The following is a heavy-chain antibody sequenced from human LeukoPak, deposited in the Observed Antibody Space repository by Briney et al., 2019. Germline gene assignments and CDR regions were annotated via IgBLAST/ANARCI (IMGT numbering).Heavy chain of an antibody. Sequence: PGGSLRLSCAASGFTFSSYSVNWVRQAPGKGLEWVSSISSSSSYIYYADSVKGRFTISRDNAKNSLYLQMNSLRAEDTAVYYCARGDYDILTGYFYWGQGTLVTVSS. CDR3: ARGDYDILTGYFY. CDR1: GFTFSSYS. CDR2: ISSSSSYI. J-gene: IGHJ4*02. D-gene: IGHD3-9*01. V-gene: IGHV3-21*01.